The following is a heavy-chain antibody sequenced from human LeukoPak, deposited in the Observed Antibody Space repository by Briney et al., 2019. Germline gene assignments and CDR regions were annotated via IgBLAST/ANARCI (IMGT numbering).Heavy chain of an antibody. CDR1: GFTFSSYG. CDR3: AKTGSSGWYVEY. D-gene: IGHD6-19*01. V-gene: IGHV3-30*02. J-gene: IGHJ4*02. Sequence: PGGSLRLSCAASGFTFSSYGMRSVRQPPGEGLDWVAFIRYDGTTKYYADSVKGRFTISRDNSKNTLYLQMNSLRAEDTAVYYCAKTGSSGWYVEYWGQGTLVTVSS. CDR2: IRYDGTTK.